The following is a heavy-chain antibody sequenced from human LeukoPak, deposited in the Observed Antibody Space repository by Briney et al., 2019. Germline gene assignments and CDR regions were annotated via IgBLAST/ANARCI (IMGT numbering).Heavy chain of an antibody. CDR3: AKERSRWLQLGGDFDY. CDR2: IRYDGSNK. CDR1: GFTFSSYG. D-gene: IGHD5-24*01. Sequence: PGGSLRLSCAASGFTFSSYGMHWVRQAPGKGLEWVAFIRYDGSNKYYADSVKGRFTISRDNSKNTLYLQMNSLRAEDTAVYYCAKERSRWLQLGGDFDYWGQGTLVTVSS. V-gene: IGHV3-30*02. J-gene: IGHJ4*02.